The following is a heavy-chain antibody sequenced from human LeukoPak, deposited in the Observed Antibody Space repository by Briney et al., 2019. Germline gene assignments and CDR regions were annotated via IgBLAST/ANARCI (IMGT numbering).Heavy chain of an antibody. V-gene: IGHV1-18*01. CDR1: GYTFTSYG. Sequence: ASVKVSCKASGYTFTSYGISWVRQAPGQGLEWMGWISAYNGNTNYAQKLQGRVTMTTDTSTSTAYMEPRSLRSDDTAVYYCARGDDILTGDTLYYFDYWGQGTLVTVSS. CDR3: ARGDDILTGDTLYYFDY. CDR2: ISAYNGNT. J-gene: IGHJ4*02. D-gene: IGHD3-9*01.